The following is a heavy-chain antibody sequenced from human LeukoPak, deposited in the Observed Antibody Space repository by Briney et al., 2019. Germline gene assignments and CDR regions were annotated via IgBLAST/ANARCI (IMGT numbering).Heavy chain of an antibody. J-gene: IGHJ3*02. CDR1: GYTFTGYY. D-gene: IGHD3-22*01. CDR2: INPNNGAT. Sequence: ASVTVSCKASGYTFTGYYIHWVRQAPGQGLELMGWINPNNGATNYEQKFQGRVNVTTDTSISTAYMELSRLRSDDTAVYYCARDLGTMTKNAFDIWGQGTMVTVSS. CDR3: ARDLGTMTKNAFDI. V-gene: IGHV1-2*02.